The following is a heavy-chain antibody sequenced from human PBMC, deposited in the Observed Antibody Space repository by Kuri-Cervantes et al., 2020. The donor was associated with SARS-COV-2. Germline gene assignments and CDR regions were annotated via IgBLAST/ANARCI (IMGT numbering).Heavy chain of an antibody. D-gene: IGHD6-13*01. Sequence: SVKVSCKASGGTLNTYSFSWVRQAPGQGLEWMGGIMPIFGTADYAQKFQDRVTITADEPTNTAYMELSSLRSEDTAVYYCATVAAALRRHPVDYWGQGTLVTVSS. CDR1: GGTLNTYS. J-gene: IGHJ4*02. CDR3: ATVAAALRRHPVDY. CDR2: IMPIFGTA. V-gene: IGHV1-69*13.